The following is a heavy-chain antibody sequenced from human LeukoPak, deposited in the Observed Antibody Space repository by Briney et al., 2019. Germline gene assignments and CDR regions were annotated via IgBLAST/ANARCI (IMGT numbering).Heavy chain of an antibody. D-gene: IGHD5-24*01. Sequence: KASETLSLTCTVSGGSISSYYWSWIRQPPGKGLEWIGYIYYSGSTNYNPSLKSRVTISVDTSKNQFSLKLSSVTAADTAVYYCARAGRWLQREDAFDIWGQGTMVTVSS. CDR2: IYYSGST. V-gene: IGHV4-59*01. CDR1: GGSISSYY. J-gene: IGHJ3*02. CDR3: ARAGRWLQREDAFDI.